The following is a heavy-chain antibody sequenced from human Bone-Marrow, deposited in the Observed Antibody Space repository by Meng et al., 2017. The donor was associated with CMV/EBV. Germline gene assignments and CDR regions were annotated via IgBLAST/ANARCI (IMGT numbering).Heavy chain of an antibody. J-gene: IGHJ6*02. V-gene: IGHV1-46*01. Sequence: ASVKVSCKTSGYTFISYYMHWVRQAPGQGLEWMGIINPSGGSTSYAQKFQGRVTMTRDTSTSTVYMELSSLRSEDTAVYYCPRETCSSTSCYTDYYYGMDVWGQGTTVTVSS. CDR3: PRETCSSTSCYTDYYYGMDV. D-gene: IGHD2-2*02. CDR1: GYTFISYY. CDR2: INPSGGST.